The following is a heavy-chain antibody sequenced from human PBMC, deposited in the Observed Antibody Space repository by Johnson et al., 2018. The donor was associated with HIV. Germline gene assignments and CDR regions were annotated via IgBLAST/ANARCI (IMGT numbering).Heavy chain of an antibody. CDR1: GFTFRNYA. D-gene: IGHD3-3*02. J-gene: IGHJ3*02. V-gene: IGHV3-30*18. CDR2: ISYDGTKY. CDR3: AKAFCPGCDAFDM. Sequence: QVKLVESGGGVVQPGKSLTLSCAASGFTFRNYAMHWVRQGPGKGLEWVAFISYDGTKYYFADSLKGRFTISRDNSKNTLFLQMNSLKPDDTAVYYCAKAFCPGCDAFDMWGRGTTVTVSS.